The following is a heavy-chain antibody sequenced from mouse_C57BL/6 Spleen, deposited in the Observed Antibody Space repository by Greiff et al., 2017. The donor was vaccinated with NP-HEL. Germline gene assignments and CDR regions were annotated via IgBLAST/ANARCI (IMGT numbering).Heavy chain of an antibody. V-gene: IGHV1-69*01. CDR3: ARGGTGTLVDY. J-gene: IGHJ2*01. CDR2: IDPSDSYT. CDR1: GYTFTSYW. D-gene: IGHD4-1*01. Sequence: LQQPGAELVMPGASVKLSCKASGYTFTSYWMHWVKQRPGQGLEWIGEIDPSDSYTNYNQKFKGKSTLTVDKSSSTAYRQLSSLTSEDSAVYYCARGGTGTLVDYWGQGTTLTVSS.